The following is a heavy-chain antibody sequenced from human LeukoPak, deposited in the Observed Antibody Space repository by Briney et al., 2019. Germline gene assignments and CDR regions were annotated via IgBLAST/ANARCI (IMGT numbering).Heavy chain of an antibody. V-gene: IGHV3-21*01. CDR3: ARDPGELVLFDY. Sequence: GGSLRLSCAASGFTFSSYSMNWVRQAPGKGLGWVSSISSSSSYIYYADSVKGRFTISRDNAKNSQYLQMNSLRAEDTAVYYCARDPGELVLFDYWGQGTLVTVSS. J-gene: IGHJ4*02. D-gene: IGHD6-13*01. CDR2: ISSSSSYI. CDR1: GFTFSSYS.